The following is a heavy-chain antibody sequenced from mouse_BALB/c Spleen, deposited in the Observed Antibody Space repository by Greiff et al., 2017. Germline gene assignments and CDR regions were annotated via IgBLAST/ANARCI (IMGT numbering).Heavy chain of an antibody. CDR1: GYSFTSYW. V-gene: IGHV1S126*01. J-gene: IGHJ2*01. Sequence: VQLQQSGPQLVRPGASVKISCKASGYSFTSYWMHWVKQRPGQGLEWIGMIDPSDSETRLNQKFKDKATLTVDKSSSTAYMQLSSPTSEDSAVYYCARSYGYYGSSYVFDYWGQGTTLTVSS. D-gene: IGHD1-1*01. CDR3: ARSYGYYGSSYVFDY. CDR2: IDPSDSET.